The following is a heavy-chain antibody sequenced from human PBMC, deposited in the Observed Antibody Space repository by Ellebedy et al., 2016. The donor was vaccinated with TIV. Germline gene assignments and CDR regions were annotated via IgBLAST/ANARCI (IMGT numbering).Heavy chain of an antibody. CDR2: SYPSGTT. J-gene: IGHJ3*02. CDR3: ARYRRCGGDCFDAFDI. V-gene: IGHV4-59*01. D-gene: IGHD2-21*02. CDR1: GGSITDAY. Sequence: MPSETLSLTCSVSGGSITDAYWSWIRQPPGQGLEWIGYSYPSGTTNYKPSLQSRPTISIDTSKNQFSLKMHSVTASDTAVYYCARYRRCGGDCFDAFDIWGQGTLVTVSS.